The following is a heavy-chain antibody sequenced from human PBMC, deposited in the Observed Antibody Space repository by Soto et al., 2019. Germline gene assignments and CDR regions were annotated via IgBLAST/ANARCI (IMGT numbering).Heavy chain of an antibody. D-gene: IGHD3-10*01. V-gene: IGHV4-31*03. J-gene: IGHJ4*02. CDR1: GGSISSGGYY. CDR2: IYYSGST. Sequence: QVQLQESGPGLVKPSQTLSLTCTVSGGSISSGGYYWSWIRQHPGKGLEWIGYIYYSGSTYYNPYLKSRVTISVETSKNQFSLKLSSVTAADTAVYYCARGTIRSPYFDYWGQGTLVTVSS. CDR3: ARGTIRSPYFDY.